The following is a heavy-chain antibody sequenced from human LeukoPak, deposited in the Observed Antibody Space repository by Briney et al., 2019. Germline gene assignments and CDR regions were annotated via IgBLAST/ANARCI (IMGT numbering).Heavy chain of an antibody. CDR1: GGSISSYY. V-gene: IGHV4-59*12. Sequence: SETLSLTCTVSGGSISSYYWSWIRQPPGKGLEWIAYISDIGSINYNPSLKSRVTISVDTSKNQFSLKLSSVTAADTAVYYCARAKDIVVVPAAIPENNWFDPWGQGTLVTVSS. CDR3: ARAKDIVVVPAAIPENNWFDP. D-gene: IGHD2-2*02. CDR2: ISDIGSI. J-gene: IGHJ5*02.